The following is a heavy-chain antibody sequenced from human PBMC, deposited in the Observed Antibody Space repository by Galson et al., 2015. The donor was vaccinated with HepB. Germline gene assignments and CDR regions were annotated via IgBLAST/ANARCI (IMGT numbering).Heavy chain of an antibody. CDR3: ATVGADSSSWTEFDY. V-gene: IGHV1-24*01. CDR2: FDPEDGET. CDR1: GYSFTSYW. Sequence: QSGAEVKKSGESLKISCKGSGYSFTSYWIGWVRQAPGKGLEWMGGFDPEDGETIYAQKFQGRVTMTEDTSTDTAYMELSSLRSEDTAVYYCATVGADSSSWTEFDYWGQGTLVTVSS. J-gene: IGHJ4*02. D-gene: IGHD6-13*01.